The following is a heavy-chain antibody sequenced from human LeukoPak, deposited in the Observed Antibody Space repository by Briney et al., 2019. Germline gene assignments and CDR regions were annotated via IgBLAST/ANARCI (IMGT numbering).Heavy chain of an antibody. D-gene: IGHD6-19*01. CDR2: GDYSGGT. CDR1: GYSFSSDTDY. J-gene: IGHJ4*02. V-gene: IGHV4-39*07. Sequence: PSETLFLTCTVSGYSFSSDTDYWAWIRQPPVKGLVWVASGDYSGGTYYNPSLESRVAISTDMSKNQFSLKLTSVTGADTAVYYCAGERGEEYSSGWYKTNFFDNWGQGIRVTVSS. CDR3: AGERGEEYSSGWYKTNFFDN.